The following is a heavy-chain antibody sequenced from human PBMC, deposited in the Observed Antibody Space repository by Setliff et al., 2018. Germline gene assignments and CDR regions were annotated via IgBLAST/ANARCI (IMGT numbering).Heavy chain of an antibody. CDR2: ISSSSSTV. D-gene: IGHD3-22*01. Sequence: GGSLRLSCAASGFTFSSYSMNWVRQAPGKGLEWVSYISSSSSTVYYADSVKGRFIIARDNAKNSLYLQMNSLRAEDTAVYYCANYFDDSSGYDHGMDVWGQGTTVTVSS. V-gene: IGHV3-48*04. CDR1: GFTFSSYS. J-gene: IGHJ6*02. CDR3: ANYFDDSSGYDHGMDV.